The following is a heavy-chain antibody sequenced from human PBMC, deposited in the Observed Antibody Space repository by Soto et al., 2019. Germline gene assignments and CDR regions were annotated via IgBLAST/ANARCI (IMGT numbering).Heavy chain of an antibody. CDR1: GFTFSNAW. Sequence: GESLKISCAASGFTFSNAWMSWVRQAPGKGLEWVGRIKSKTDGGTTDYAAPVKGRFTISRDDSKNTLYLQMNSLKTEDTAVYYCRYSGYDSLDSSGWFDAFDIWAKGQWSPSPQ. CDR2: IKSKTDGGTT. CDR3: RYSGYDSLDSSGWFDAFDI. J-gene: IGHJ3*02. V-gene: IGHV3-15*01. D-gene: IGHD5-12*01.